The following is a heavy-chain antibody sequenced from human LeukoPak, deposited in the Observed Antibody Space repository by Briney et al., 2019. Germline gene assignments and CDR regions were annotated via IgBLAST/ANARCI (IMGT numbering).Heavy chain of an antibody. V-gene: IGHV3-7*04. Sequence: PRGSLRLSCAASGFSFGTYWMTWVCQAPGKGLEWVANIKLDGSEEYYEDSVKGRFTISRDNAKNSLFLQMNSLRAEDTAVYYCARDRSDYYDDSGYKPLDYWGQGTLVTVSS. D-gene: IGHD3-22*01. J-gene: IGHJ4*02. CDR1: GFSFGTYW. CDR3: ARDRSDYYDDSGYKPLDY. CDR2: IKLDGSEE.